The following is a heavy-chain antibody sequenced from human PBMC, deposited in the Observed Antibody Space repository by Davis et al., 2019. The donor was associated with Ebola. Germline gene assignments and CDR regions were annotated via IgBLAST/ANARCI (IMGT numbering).Heavy chain of an antibody. CDR3: ARISWVSRGMDV. J-gene: IGHJ6*04. V-gene: IGHV6-1*01. Sequence: HPQTLSFTSAIPVDSVSSNSAAWNWIRQSPSRGLEWLGRTYYNSKWYNDYAVSVKSRITINPDTSKNQFSLQLNFVTPEDAAVYYCARISWVSRGMDVWGKGTTVTVSS. CDR1: VDSVSSNSAA. D-gene: IGHD6-13*01. CDR2: TYYNSKWYN.